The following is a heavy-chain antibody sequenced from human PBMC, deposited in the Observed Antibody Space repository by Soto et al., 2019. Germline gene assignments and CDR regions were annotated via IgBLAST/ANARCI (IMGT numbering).Heavy chain of an antibody. J-gene: IGHJ5*02. V-gene: IGHV3-21*01. D-gene: IGHD6-13*01. CDR1: GFTFSSYS. CDR2: ISSSSSYI. Sequence: GGSLRLSCAASGFTFSSYSMNWVRQAPGKGLEWVSSISSSSSYIYYADSVKGRFTISRDNAKNSLYLQMNSLRAEVTAVYYCASSPGSSSWSYNWFDPWGQGTLVTVSS. CDR3: ASSPGSSSWSYNWFDP.